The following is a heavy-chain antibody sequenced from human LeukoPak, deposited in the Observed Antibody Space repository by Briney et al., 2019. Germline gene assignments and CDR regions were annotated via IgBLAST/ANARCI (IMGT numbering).Heavy chain of an antibody. D-gene: IGHD4-11*01. CDR3: ARDLATVTTQRYYYYYGMDV. V-gene: IGHV1-2*06. CDR2: INPNSGGT. J-gene: IGHJ6*02. Sequence: ASVKVSCKASGYTFTGYYMHWVRQAPGQGLEWMGRINPNSGGTNYAQKFQGRVTMTRDTSTSTVYMELSSLRSEDTAVYYCARDLATVTTQRYYYYYGMDVWGQGTTVTVSS. CDR1: GYTFTGYY.